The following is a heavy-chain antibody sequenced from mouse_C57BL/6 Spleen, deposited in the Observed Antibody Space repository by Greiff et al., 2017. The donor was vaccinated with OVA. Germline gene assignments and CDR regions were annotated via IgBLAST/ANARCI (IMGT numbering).Heavy chain of an antibody. CDR2: IYPYNGVS. Sequence: EVKLLESGPELVKPGASVKISCKASGYSFTGYYMHWVKQSHGNILDWIGYIYPYNGVSSYNQKFKGKATLTVDKSSSTAYMELRSLTSEDSAVYYCARLRNYEAMDYWGQGTSVTVSS. D-gene: IGHD2-1*01. CDR1: GYSFTGYY. V-gene: IGHV1-31*01. J-gene: IGHJ4*01. CDR3: ARLRNYEAMDY.